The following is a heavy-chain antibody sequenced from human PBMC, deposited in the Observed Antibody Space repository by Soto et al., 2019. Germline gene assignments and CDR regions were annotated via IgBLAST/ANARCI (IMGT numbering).Heavy chain of an antibody. J-gene: IGHJ6*02. D-gene: IGHD2-15*01. Sequence: ASVKVSCKASGYTFTSYYMHWVRQAPGQGLEWMGIINPSGGSTSYAQKFQGRVTMTRDTSTSTVYMELSSLRSEDTAVYYCARPEYCSGGSCFGMDVWGQGTTVTVSS. V-gene: IGHV1-46*01. CDR3: ARPEYCSGGSCFGMDV. CDR1: GYTFTSYY. CDR2: INPSGGST.